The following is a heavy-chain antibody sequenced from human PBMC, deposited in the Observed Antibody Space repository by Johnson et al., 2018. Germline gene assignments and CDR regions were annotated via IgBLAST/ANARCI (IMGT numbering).Heavy chain of an antibody. CDR3: ARERGRWSSAFDI. CDR1: GFTFSSYS. J-gene: IGHJ3*02. Sequence: VQLQESGGGLVQPGGSLRLSCAASGFTFSSYSMNWVRQAPGKGLEWVSSISSSSSYIYYADSVKGRFTISRDNAKNSLYLQMNSLRAEDTAVDYCARERGRWSSAFDIWGQGTMVTVSS. V-gene: IGHV3-21*04. CDR2: ISSSSSYI. D-gene: IGHD5-24*01.